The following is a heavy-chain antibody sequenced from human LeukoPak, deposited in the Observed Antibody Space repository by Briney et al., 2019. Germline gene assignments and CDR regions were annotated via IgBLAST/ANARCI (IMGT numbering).Heavy chain of an antibody. D-gene: IGHD5-18*01. CDR1: RGSISSHF. CDR2: IYSSGNT. J-gene: IGHJ6*02. V-gene: IGHV4-59*11. CDR3: ARGNVDTAWNYYGMDV. Sequence: SETLSLTCAVSRGSISSHFWGWIPQPPGRGLELIAYIYSSGNTNYNPYLKSRVTTSVETSKNQFSLKLRSVTAADTAVYYCARGNVDTAWNYYGMDVWGQGTTVTVS.